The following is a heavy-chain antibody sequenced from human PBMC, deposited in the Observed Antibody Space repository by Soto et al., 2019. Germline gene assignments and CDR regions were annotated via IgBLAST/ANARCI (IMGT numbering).Heavy chain of an antibody. CDR3: AREDTAMGYNWFDS. J-gene: IGHJ5*01. D-gene: IGHD5-18*01. V-gene: IGHV3-66*01. Sequence: GGSLRLSCAASGFTVSSNYMSWVRQAPGKGLEWVSVIYSGGSTYYADSVKGRFTISRDNSKNTLYLQMNSLRAEDTAVYYCAREDTAMGYNWFDSXGQGTLVTVSS. CDR2: IYSGGST. CDR1: GFTVSSNY.